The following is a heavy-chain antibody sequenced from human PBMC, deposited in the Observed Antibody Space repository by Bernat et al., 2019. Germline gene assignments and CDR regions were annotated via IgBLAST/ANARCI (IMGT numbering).Heavy chain of an antibody. J-gene: IGHJ6*03. CDR1: GFTFSRYSMN. D-gene: IGHD2-2*01. CDR2: IHYSGST. CDR3: ARHQSGGLSASSRYYYYYMDV. V-gene: IGHV4-39*01. Sequence: VQLVESGGGLVKPGGSLRLSCAASGFTFSRYSMNWVRQPPGKGLEWIGRIHYSGSTYYNPSLKSRVTISVDTSKNQFSLKVTYVTAADTAIYYCARHQSGGLSASSRYYYYYMDVWGKGTTVTVSS.